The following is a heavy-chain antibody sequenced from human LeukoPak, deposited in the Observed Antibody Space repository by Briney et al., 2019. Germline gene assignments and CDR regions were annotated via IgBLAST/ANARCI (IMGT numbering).Heavy chain of an antibody. D-gene: IGHD3-10*01. V-gene: IGHV3-7*03. CDR2: IKQDGSEK. CDR3: AKEAMVRGVKAPMYP. J-gene: IGHJ5*02. Sequence: PGGSLRLSCAASGFTFSSYWMSWVRQAPGKGLEWVANIKQDGSEKYYVDSVKGRFTISRDNAKNSLYPQMNSLRAEDTAIYYCAKEAMVRGVKAPMYPWGQGTLVTVSS. CDR1: GFTFSSYW.